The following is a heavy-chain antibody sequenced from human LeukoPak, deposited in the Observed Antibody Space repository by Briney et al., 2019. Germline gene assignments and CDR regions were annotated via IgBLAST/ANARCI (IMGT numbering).Heavy chain of an antibody. Sequence: SETLSLTCTVSGGSISSYYWSWIRQPPGKGLEWIGYIYYSGSTNYNPSLKSRVTISVDTSKNQFSLKLSSVTAADTAVYYCARGLYDYVWGSYRYPRAEYFQHWGQGTLVTVSS. CDR1: GGSISSYY. CDR2: IYYSGST. D-gene: IGHD3-16*02. V-gene: IGHV4-59*12. CDR3: ARGLYDYVWGSYRYPRAEYFQH. J-gene: IGHJ1*01.